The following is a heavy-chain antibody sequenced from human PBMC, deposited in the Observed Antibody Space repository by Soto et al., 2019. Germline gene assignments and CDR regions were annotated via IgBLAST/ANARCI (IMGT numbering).Heavy chain of an antibody. J-gene: IGHJ5*02. V-gene: IGHV3-11*06. CDR3: ARGGNFNWFDP. Sequence: GGSLRLSCAASGFTFSDYYMSWIRQAPGKGLEWVSYISSSSIYTNYADSVKGRFTISRDNAKNSLYLQMNSLRAEDTAVYYCARGGNFNWFDPWGQGTLVTVSA. CDR2: ISSSSIYT. CDR1: GFTFSDYY.